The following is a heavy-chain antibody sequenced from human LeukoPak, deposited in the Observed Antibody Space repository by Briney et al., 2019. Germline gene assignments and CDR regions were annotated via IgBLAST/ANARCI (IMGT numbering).Heavy chain of an antibody. CDR1: GDSFSSYY. D-gene: IGHD6-19*01. V-gene: IGHV4-59*01. CDR3: ARDPSGWHYFDY. J-gene: IGHJ4*02. Sequence: PSETLSLTCTVSGDSFSSYYWSWIRQPPGKGLEWIAYISYSGSTNYNPSLKSRVTMSVDTPKNQFSLNLSSVTAADTAVYYCARDPSGWHYFDYWGQGTLVTVSS. CDR2: ISYSGST.